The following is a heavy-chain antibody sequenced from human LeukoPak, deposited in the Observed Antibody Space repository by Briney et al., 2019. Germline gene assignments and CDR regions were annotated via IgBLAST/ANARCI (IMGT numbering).Heavy chain of an antibody. J-gene: IGHJ5*02. CDR1: GFTFDDYA. D-gene: IGHD3-3*01. V-gene: IGHV3-9*01. CDR3: AKGADYDFWSGLNWFDP. Sequence: PGRSLRLSCAASGFTFDDYAMHWVRQAPGKGLEWVSGISWNSGSIGYADSVKGRFTISRDNAKNTLYLQMNSLRAEDTAVYYCAKGADYDFWSGLNWFDPWGQGTLVTVSS. CDR2: ISWNSGSI.